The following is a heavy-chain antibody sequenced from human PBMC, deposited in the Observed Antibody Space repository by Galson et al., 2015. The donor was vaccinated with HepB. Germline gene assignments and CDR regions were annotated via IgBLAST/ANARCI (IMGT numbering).Heavy chain of an antibody. CDR1: GFIFSNYA. CDR3: ASTYDNSD. CDR2: ITYDGANK. V-gene: IGHV3-30-3*01. Sequence: SLRLSCAASGFIFSNYAMHWVRQAPGKGLEWVALITYDGANKYYTDSVKGRFTISRDNSKSTLYLQMNSLRTEDTSMYYCASTYDNSDCGQGTLVTVSS. J-gene: IGHJ4*02. D-gene: IGHD3-9*01.